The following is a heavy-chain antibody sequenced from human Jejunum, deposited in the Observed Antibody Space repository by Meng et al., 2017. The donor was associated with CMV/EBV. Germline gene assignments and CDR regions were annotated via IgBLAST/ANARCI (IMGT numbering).Heavy chain of an antibody. CDR3: ARGGNFDP. V-gene: IGHV7-4-1*02. D-gene: IGHD2/OR15-2a*01. CDR2: ISTNTGTP. Sequence: QVQLVQTGPELTKPGASVKVSCKASGYTFSTYTINWVRQAHGRGLEWMGWISTNTGTPTYTQGFTGRFVFSLDTSVSTAYLQISSLKAEDTAVYYCARGGNFDPWGQGTLVTVSS. J-gene: IGHJ5*02. CDR1: GYTFSTYT.